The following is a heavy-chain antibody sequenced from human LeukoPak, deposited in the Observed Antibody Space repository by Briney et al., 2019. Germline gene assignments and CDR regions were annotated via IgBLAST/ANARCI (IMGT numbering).Heavy chain of an antibody. Sequence: ASVNVSCKASGYTFTSYGISWVRQAPGQGLEWMGWISAYYGNTNYAQKLQGRVTLTTDTSTSTAYMELRSLTSDDTAVYFCARADDISPRYYYGMDVWGPGTTVIVSS. D-gene: IGHD3-9*01. J-gene: IGHJ6*02. CDR2: ISAYYGNT. V-gene: IGHV1-18*01. CDR3: ARADDISPRYYYGMDV. CDR1: GYTFTSYG.